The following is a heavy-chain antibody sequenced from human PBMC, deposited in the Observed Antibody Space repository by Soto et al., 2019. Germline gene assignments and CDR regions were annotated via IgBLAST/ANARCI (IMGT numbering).Heavy chain of an antibody. D-gene: IGHD3-22*01. J-gene: IGHJ4*01. Sequence: SGPTLVNPTQTLTLTCSFSGFSLSVYGLRVIWFRQPPGETLECLALIHWNDDKRYSPYLKSRLTITKDTSKNQVVLTLTNLDPLDTGTYFCAHTKDSSGFLTCWGQGTMVTVSS. V-gene: IGHV2-5*01. CDR3: AHTKDSSGFLTC. CDR2: IHWNDDK. CDR1: GFSLSVYGLR.